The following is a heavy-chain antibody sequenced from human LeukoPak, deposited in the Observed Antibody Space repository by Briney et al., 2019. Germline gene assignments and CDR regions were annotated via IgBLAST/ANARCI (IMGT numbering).Heavy chain of an antibody. Sequence: SETLSLTCAVYGGSFSGYYWSWIRQPPGKGLEWIGEINHSGSTNYNPSLKSRVTISVDTSKNQFSLKLSSVTAADTAVYYCASSGYSYEPYYYYMDVWGKGTTVTISS. CDR1: GGSFSGYY. CDR2: INHSGST. V-gene: IGHV4-34*01. CDR3: ASSGYSYEPYYYYMDV. J-gene: IGHJ6*03. D-gene: IGHD5-18*01.